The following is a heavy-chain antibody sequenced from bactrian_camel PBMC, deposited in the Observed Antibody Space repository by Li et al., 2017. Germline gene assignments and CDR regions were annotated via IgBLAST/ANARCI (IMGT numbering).Heavy chain of an antibody. V-gene: IGHV3-2*01. CDR3: AADPWGDDCTVVHGIAN. Sequence: QVQLVESGGGSVQSGGSLRLSCVASGLTYNKPCMSWFRQAPGNEREAVATIDDDGTTSYAAAAKGRFTISQDNAKNTAHLQMDNLRLEDTGMYYCAADPWGDDCTVVHGIANWGQGTQVTVS. CDR1: GLTYNKPC. J-gene: IGHJ4*01. CDR2: IDDDGTT. D-gene: IGHD6*01.